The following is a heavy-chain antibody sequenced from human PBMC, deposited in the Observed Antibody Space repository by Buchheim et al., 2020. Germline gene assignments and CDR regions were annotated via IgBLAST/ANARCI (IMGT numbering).Heavy chain of an antibody. V-gene: IGHV3-23*01. J-gene: IGHJ4*02. Sequence: EVQLLESGGGLVQPGGSLRLSCAASGFTFSSYAMSWVRQAPGKGLEWVSAISGSGGSTYYADSVKGRFTISRDNSKNTLYLQMNSLRAEETAVYYCAKDSFFVAGTSHRLLGFDYWGQGTL. CDR1: GFTFSSYA. CDR3: AKDSFFVAGTSHRLLGFDY. CDR2: ISGSGGST. D-gene: IGHD6-19*01.